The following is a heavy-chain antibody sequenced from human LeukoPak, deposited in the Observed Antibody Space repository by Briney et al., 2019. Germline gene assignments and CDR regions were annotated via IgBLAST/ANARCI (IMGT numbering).Heavy chain of an antibody. CDR3: ATDPPDAFDI. J-gene: IGHJ3*02. CDR1: GFTLGSYA. V-gene: IGHV3-30-3*01. Sequence: GSLRLSCAASGFTLGSYAMHWVRQAPGKGLEWVAVISYDGSNKYYADSVKGRFTISRDNSKNTLYLQMNSLRAEDTAVYYCATDPPDAFDIWGQGTMVTVSS. CDR2: ISYDGSNK.